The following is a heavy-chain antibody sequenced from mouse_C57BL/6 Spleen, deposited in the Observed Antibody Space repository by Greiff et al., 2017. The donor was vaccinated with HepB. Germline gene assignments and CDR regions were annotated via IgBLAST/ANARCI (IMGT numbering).Heavy chain of an antibody. V-gene: IGHV5-4*03. Sequence: EVQLVESGGGLVKPGGSLKLSCAASGFTFSSYAMSWVRQTPEKRLEWVATISDGGSYTYYPDNVKGRFTISRDNAKNNLYLQMSHLKSEDTAMYYCARREDYAMDYWGQGTSVTVSS. CDR1: GFTFSSYA. CDR3: ARREDYAMDY. J-gene: IGHJ4*01. CDR2: ISDGGSYT.